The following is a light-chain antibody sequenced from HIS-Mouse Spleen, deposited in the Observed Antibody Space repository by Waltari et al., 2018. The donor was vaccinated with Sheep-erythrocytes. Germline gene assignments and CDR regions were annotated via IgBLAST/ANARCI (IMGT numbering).Light chain of an antibody. CDR3: CSYAGSHNHV. J-gene: IGLJ1*01. CDR1: SSDVGGYNY. CDR2: DVS. Sequence: QSALTQPRSVSGSPGQSVTISCTGTSSDVGGYNYVSWYQQHPGKAPKLMIYDVSKRPSGVPDRFPGSKSGNTASLTISGLQAEDEADYYCCSYAGSHNHVFATGTKVTVL. V-gene: IGLV2-11*01.